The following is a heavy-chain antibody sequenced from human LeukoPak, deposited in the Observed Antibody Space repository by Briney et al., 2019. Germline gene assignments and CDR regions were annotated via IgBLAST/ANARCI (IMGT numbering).Heavy chain of an antibody. V-gene: IGHV4-39*07. J-gene: IGHJ4*02. CDR1: GGSISRSNYY. Sequence: SETLSLTCTVSGGSISRSNYYWGWIRQPPGKDLEWVGNIYYSGSTYYNPSLESRVTISVDTSKNQFSLKLTSVTAADTAVYYCARWWEYTVILLVYAFDSWGQGTLVTVSS. CDR2: IYYSGST. D-gene: IGHD2/OR15-2a*01. CDR3: ARWWEYTVILLVYAFDS.